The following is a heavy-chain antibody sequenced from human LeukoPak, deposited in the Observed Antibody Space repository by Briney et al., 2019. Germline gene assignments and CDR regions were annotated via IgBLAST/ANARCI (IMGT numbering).Heavy chain of an antibody. Sequence: GGSLRLSCAASRFTFTTSSMHWVRQAPGKGLEWVALISFDGGKTSYADSVRGRFTISRDNSKNTLYLQMNSLRAEDTAVYYCARGDDSSGNIGEWWFDPWGQGTLVTVSS. J-gene: IGHJ5*02. D-gene: IGHD3-22*01. CDR3: ARGDDSSGNIGEWWFDP. V-gene: IGHV3-30*14. CDR1: RFTFTTSS. CDR2: ISFDGGKT.